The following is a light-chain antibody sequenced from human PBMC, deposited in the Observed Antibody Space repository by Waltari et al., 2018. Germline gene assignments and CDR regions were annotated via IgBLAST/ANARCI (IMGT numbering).Light chain of an antibody. Sequence: QSALTQPASVSGSPGQSITISCTGTSSDVGGYNYVSWYQQHPGKAPKLMIYGVYERPSGVSNRFSGSKSGNTASLTISGLQAEDEADYYCSSYTSSSTKVFGGGTKLTVL. V-gene: IGLV2-14*03. J-gene: IGLJ3*02. CDR2: GVY. CDR1: SSDVGGYNY. CDR3: SSYTSSSTKV.